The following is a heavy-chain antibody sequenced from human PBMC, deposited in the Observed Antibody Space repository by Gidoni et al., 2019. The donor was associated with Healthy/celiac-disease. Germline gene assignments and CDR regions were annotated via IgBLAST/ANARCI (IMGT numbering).Heavy chain of an antibody. V-gene: IGHV3-21*01. J-gene: IGHJ3*02. D-gene: IGHD4-17*01. CDR3: ARRTAVSDAFDI. Sequence: EVQLVESGGGLVKPGGSLRLSGAASGFTFSSYSMNWVRQAPGKGLEWVSSISSSSSYIYYADSVKGRFTISRDNAKNSLYLQMNSLRAEDTAVYYCARRTAVSDAFDIWGQGTMVTVSS. CDR1: GFTFSSYS. CDR2: ISSSSSYI.